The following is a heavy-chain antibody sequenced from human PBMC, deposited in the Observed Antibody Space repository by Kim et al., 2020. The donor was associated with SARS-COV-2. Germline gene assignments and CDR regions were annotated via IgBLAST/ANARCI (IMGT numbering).Heavy chain of an antibody. CDR2: SYI. Sequence: SYIYYADSVKGRFTISRDNAKNSLYLQMNSLRAEDTAVYYCARDRYKWDYWGQGTLVTVSS. D-gene: IGHD1-20*01. V-gene: IGHV3-21*01. CDR3: ARDRYKWDY. J-gene: IGHJ4*02.